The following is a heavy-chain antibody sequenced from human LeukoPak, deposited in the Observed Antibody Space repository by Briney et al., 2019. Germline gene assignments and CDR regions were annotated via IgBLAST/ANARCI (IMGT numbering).Heavy chain of an antibody. D-gene: IGHD6-13*01. V-gene: IGHV1-18*01. CDR1: GYTFTSYG. CDR3: ARGGLSSRWYSDAFDI. J-gene: IGHJ3*02. Sequence: AASVKVSCKASGYTFTSYGISWVRQAPGQGLEWMGWISAYNGNTNYAQKLQGRVTMTTDTSTSTAYMELRSLRSDDTAVYYCARGGLSSRWYSDAFDIWGQGTMVTVSS. CDR2: ISAYNGNT.